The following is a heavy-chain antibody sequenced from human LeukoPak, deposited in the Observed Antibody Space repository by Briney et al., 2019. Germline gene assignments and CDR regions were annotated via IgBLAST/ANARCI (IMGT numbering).Heavy chain of an antibody. CDR1: GFTFSTSG. V-gene: IGHV3-30*02. Sequence: GGSLRLSCATSGFTFSTSGMHWVRQAPGKGLEWVAFIRYDGSNTYHADSVKGRFTVSRDNSKNTLFLQMSSLRSDDTAVYYCARDPLQGQQLVGTFSDYWGQGTLVTVSS. D-gene: IGHD6-6*01. CDR2: IRYDGSNT. J-gene: IGHJ4*02. CDR3: ARDPLQGQQLVGTFSDY.